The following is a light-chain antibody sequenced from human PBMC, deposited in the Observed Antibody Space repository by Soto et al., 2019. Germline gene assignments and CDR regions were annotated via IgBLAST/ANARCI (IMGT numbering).Light chain of an antibody. Sequence: EIVLTQSPATLSLSPGERATLSCRASQSVSSSYLAWYQQKPGQAPRLLIYGASSRATGIPDRFSGSGSGTDFTLTISRLEPVDSAVYYCQQYGSSPTTFGQGTKVDIK. V-gene: IGKV3-20*01. CDR1: QSVSSSY. CDR3: QQYGSSPTT. J-gene: IGKJ1*01. CDR2: GAS.